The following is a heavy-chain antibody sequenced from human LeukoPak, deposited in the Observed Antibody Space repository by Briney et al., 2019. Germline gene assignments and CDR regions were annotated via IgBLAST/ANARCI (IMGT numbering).Heavy chain of an antibody. V-gene: IGHV4-4*07. CDR3: ARHYDSSGYYFSWPAYYFDY. CDR1: GGSISSYY. J-gene: IGHJ4*02. CDR2: IYTSGST. Sequence: SETLSLTCTVSGGSISSYYWSWIRQPAGKGLEWIGRIYTSGSTNYNPSLKSRVTISVDTSKNQFSLKLSSVTAADTAVYYCARHYDSSGYYFSWPAYYFDYWGQGTLVTVSS. D-gene: IGHD3-22*01.